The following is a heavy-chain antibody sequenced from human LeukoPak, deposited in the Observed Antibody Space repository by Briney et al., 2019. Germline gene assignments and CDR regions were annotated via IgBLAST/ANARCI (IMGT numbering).Heavy chain of an antibody. D-gene: IGHD3-22*01. J-gene: IGHJ3*02. CDR3: ARTDSSGYFAFDI. V-gene: IGHV3-74*01. Sequence: PGGSLRLSCAASGFTFSSYWMHWVRQAPGKGLVWVSRINSDGSSTSYADSVKGRFTISRDNAKNTLYLQMNSLRAEDPAVYYCARTDSSGYFAFDIWGQGTMVTVSS. CDR2: INSDGSST. CDR1: GFTFSSYW.